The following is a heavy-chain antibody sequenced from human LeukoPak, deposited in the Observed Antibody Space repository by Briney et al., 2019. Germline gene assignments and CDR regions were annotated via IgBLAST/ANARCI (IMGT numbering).Heavy chain of an antibody. V-gene: IGHV4-30-4*01. Sequence: SETLSLTCTVSGGSISSGDYYWSWIRQPPGKGLEWIGYIYYSGSTYYNPPLKSRVTISVDTSKNQFSLKLSSVTAADTAVYYCARDRYSNYVYYYYYMDVWGKGTTVTVSS. J-gene: IGHJ6*03. CDR3: ARDRYSNYVYYYYYMDV. CDR2: IYYSGST. D-gene: IGHD4-11*01. CDR1: GGSISSGDYY.